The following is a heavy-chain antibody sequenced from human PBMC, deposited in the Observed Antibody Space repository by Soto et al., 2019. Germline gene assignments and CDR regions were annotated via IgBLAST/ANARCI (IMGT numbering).Heavy chain of an antibody. CDR2: ISSSSSYI. J-gene: IGHJ4*02. CDR3: ATTRGAADY. CDR1: GFTFSSYS. Sequence: EVQLVESGGGLVKPGGSLRLSCAASGFTFSSYSMNWVRQAPGKGLEWVSSISSSSSYIYYADSVKGRFTISRDNAKNSLYLQRNSLRAEDTAVYYCATTRGAADYWGQGTLVTVSS. V-gene: IGHV3-21*01. D-gene: IGHD1-26*01.